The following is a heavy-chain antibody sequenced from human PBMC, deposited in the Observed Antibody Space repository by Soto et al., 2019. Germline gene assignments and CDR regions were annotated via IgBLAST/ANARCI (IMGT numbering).Heavy chain of an antibody. V-gene: IGHV4-59*01. Sequence: QVQLQESRPGLVKPSETLSLTCTVSGGSISSYYWSWIRQPPGKGLEWIGYIYYSGSTNYNPSLMRRVTIPVDTSKTPFTLRLSSVTASDTAVYYCARGGWKLFDYWGQGTLVTVSS. J-gene: IGHJ4*02. CDR1: GGSISSYY. D-gene: IGHD6-19*01. CDR2: IYYSGST. CDR3: ARGGWKLFDY.